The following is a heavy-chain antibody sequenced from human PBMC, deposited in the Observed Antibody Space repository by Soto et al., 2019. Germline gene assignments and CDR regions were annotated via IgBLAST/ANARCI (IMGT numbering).Heavy chain of an antibody. CDR1: GFTFSDYY. Sequence: GGSLRLSCAASGFTFSDYYMSWIRQAPGKGLEWVSYISSSGSTIYYADSVKGRFTISRDNAKNSLYLQMNSLRAEDTAVYYCARDARGLVPAAMVYYYYMDVWGKGTTVTVSS. D-gene: IGHD2-2*01. J-gene: IGHJ6*03. V-gene: IGHV3-11*01. CDR2: ISSSGSTI. CDR3: ARDARGLVPAAMVYYYYMDV.